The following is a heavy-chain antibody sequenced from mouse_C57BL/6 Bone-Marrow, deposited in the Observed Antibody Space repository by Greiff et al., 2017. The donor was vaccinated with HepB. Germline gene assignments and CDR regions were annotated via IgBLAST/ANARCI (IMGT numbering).Heavy chain of an antibody. D-gene: IGHD1-1*01. Sequence: EVQVVESGGGLVQPGGSLKLSCAASGFTFSDYGMAWVRQAPRKGLEWVAFISNLAYSIYYADTVTGRFTISRENAKNTLYLEMSSLRSEDTAMYYCARKGDYYGSSYWYFDVWGTGTTVTVSS. CDR2: ISNLAYSI. CDR3: ARKGDYYGSSYWYFDV. CDR1: GFTFSDYG. J-gene: IGHJ1*03. V-gene: IGHV5-15*01.